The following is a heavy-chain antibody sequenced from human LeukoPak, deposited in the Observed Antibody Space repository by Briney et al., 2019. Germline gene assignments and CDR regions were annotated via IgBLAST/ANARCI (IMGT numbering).Heavy chain of an antibody. CDR3: ARDRWGRSILSY. Sequence: ASVKVSCKASGYTFTSYAMHWVRQDPGQTLEWMGWINAGNGNTKYSQKFQGRVTITRGTSASTAYMELSSLRSEDTAVYYCARDRWGRSILSYWGQGTLVTVSS. D-gene: IGHD3-9*01. J-gene: IGHJ4*02. CDR2: INAGNGNT. CDR1: GYTFTSYA. V-gene: IGHV1-3*01.